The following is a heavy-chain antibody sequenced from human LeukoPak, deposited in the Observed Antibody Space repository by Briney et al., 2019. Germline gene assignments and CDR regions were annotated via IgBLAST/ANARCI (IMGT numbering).Heavy chain of an antibody. CDR1: GYTFSDYH. CDR3: AKDSSGYLTLRYGMDV. V-gene: IGHV1-2*02. J-gene: IGHJ6*02. D-gene: IGHD3-22*01. Sequence: ASVKVSCKASGYTFSDYHIHWVRQAPGQGLERMGWINPKNDGTNYAQNFQDRATMTTDTSAATAYMELSSLRSDDTAVYFCAKDSSGYLTLRYGMDVWGQGTTITVSS. CDR2: INPKNDGT.